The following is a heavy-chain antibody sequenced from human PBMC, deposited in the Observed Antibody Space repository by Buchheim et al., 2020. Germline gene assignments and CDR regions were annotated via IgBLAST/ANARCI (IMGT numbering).Heavy chain of an antibody. Sequence: QVQLVESGGGVVQPGRSLRLSCAASGFTFSSYAMHWVRQAPGKGLGWVAVISYDGSNKYYADSVKGRFTISRDNSKNTLYLQMNSLRAEDTAVYYCARDGVVTASIDYYFDYWGQGTL. CDR3: ARDGVVTASIDYYFDY. CDR1: GFTFSSYA. V-gene: IGHV3-30-3*01. CDR2: ISYDGSNK. J-gene: IGHJ4*02. D-gene: IGHD2-21*02.